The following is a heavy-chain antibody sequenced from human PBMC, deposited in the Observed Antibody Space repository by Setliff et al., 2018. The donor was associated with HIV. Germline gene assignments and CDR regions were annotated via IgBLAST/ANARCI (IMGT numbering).Heavy chain of an antibody. Sequence: SETLSLTCAVYGGSFSGYYWNWIRQPPEKGLEWIGEINHSGSTNYNPSLKSRVTISVDTSKNQFSLKLNSVTAADTAVYYCARGTFSGPDYWGQGTLVTVSS. D-gene: IGHD1-26*01. V-gene: IGHV4-34*01. J-gene: IGHJ4*02. CDR1: GGSFSGYY. CDR3: ARGTFSGPDY. CDR2: INHSGST.